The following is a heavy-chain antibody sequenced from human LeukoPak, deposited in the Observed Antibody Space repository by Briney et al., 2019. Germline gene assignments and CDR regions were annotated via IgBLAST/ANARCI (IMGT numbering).Heavy chain of an antibody. CDR1: GFTFSTYA. Sequence: GGSLRLSCAASGFTFSTYAMSWVRQAPGKGLEWVSTVSGSGANTYYADSVRGRFTISRDNSKNTLYLQMNSLRAEDTAVYYCAKGVGYSGYDKPDAFAIWGQGTMVTVSS. V-gene: IGHV3-23*01. D-gene: IGHD5-12*01. J-gene: IGHJ3*02. CDR2: VSGSGANT. CDR3: AKGVGYSGYDKPDAFAI.